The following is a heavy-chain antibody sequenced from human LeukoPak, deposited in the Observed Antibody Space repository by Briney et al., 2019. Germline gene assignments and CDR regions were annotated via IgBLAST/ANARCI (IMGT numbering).Heavy chain of an antibody. Sequence: ASVKVSGKASGYTFTSYVISWVRQAPGQELEWMGWMSAYNGNTNYAQKLQGRVTKTTDTSTSTAYMELRSLRSDDTAVYYCARGDGYNLGFDYWGQGTLVTVSS. D-gene: IGHD5-24*01. CDR2: MSAYNGNT. V-gene: IGHV1-18*01. CDR1: GYTFTSYV. CDR3: ARGDGYNLGFDY. J-gene: IGHJ4*02.